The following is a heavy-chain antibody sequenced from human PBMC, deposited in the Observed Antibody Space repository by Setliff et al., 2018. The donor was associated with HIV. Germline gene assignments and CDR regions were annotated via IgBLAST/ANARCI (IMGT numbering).Heavy chain of an antibody. V-gene: IGHV4-59*11. J-gene: IGHJ6*02. CDR2: IHYSGST. CDR1: GGSINNHY. Sequence: PSETLSLTCTVSGGSINNHYWSWIRQPPGKGLEWIGNIHYSGSTNYNPSLKSRVTISTDASKNQFSLKLSSVTTADTAVYYCARPVSKNFYGLDVWGLGTTVTVSS. CDR3: ARPVSKNFYGLDV.